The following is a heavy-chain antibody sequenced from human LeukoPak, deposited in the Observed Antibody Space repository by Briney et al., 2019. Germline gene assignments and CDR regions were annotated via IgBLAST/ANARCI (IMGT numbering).Heavy chain of an antibody. CDR2: IFYSGST. D-gene: IGHD3-22*01. CDR3: ARVSRYYYDSSGYFYEWFDP. V-gene: IGHV4-59*01. CDR1: GGSISSDY. J-gene: IGHJ5*02. Sequence: SETLSLTCTVSGGSISSDYWSWIRQPPGKGLGWIGYIFYSGSTNYNPSLKSRVTISVDTSKNQFSLKLSSVSAADTAVYYCARVSRYYYDSSGYFYEWFDPWGQGTLVTVSS.